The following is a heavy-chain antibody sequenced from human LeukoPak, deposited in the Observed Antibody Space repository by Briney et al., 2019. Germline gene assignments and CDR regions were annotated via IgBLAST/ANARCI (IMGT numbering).Heavy chain of an antibody. CDR3: ARGSGIYDFDY. V-gene: IGHV1-2*02. CDR1: GYTFTGYY. Sequence: ASVKVSCKASGYTFTGYYMHWVRQAPRQGLEWMGWINPNSGGTNYAQKFQGRITMTRDTSISTAHMELSRLRSDDTAVYYCARGSGIYDFDYWGQGILVTVSS. CDR2: INPNSGGT. D-gene: IGHD1-26*01. J-gene: IGHJ4*02.